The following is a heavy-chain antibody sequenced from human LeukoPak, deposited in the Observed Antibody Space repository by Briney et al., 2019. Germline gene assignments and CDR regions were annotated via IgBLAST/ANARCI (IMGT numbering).Heavy chain of an antibody. CDR3: ARDFPDCSGGSCYGTFDY. Sequence: SETLSLTFTVSGGSISSSSYYWGWIRQPPGTGLEWIVSIYYSGSTNYNPSLKSRVTISIDTSKKQFSLKLSSVTAADTAVYYCARDFPDCSGGSCYGTFDYWGQGTLVTVSS. V-gene: IGHV4-39*07. J-gene: IGHJ4*02. D-gene: IGHD2-15*01. CDR2: IYYSGST. CDR1: GGSISSSSYY.